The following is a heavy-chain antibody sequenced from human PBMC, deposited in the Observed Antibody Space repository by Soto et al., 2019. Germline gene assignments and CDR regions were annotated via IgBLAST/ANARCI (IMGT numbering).Heavy chain of an antibody. V-gene: IGHV4-34*01. CDR3: ARNIPTRIVVDIQIRVDP. CDR2: INHSGST. Sequence: SETLSLTCAVYGGSFSGYYWSWIRQPPGKGLEWIGEINHSGSTNYNPSLKSRVTISVDTSKNQFSLKLSSVTAADTAVYYCARNIPTRIVVDIQIRVDPWRHGTLVT. CDR1: GGSFSGYY. J-gene: IGHJ5*02. D-gene: IGHD3-22*01.